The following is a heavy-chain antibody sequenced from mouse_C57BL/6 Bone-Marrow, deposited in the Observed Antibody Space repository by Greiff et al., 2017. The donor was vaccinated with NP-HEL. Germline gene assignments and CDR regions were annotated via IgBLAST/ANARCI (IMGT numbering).Heavy chain of an antibody. D-gene: IGHD1-1*01. CDR1: GYTFTSYG. Sequence: QVQLQQSGAELARPGASVKLSCKASGYTFTSYGISWVKQRTGQGLEWIGEIYPRSGNTYYNEKFKGKATLTADKSSSTAYMELRSLTSEDSAVYFCARFRYYPFAYWGQGTLVTVSA. CDR2: IYPRSGNT. V-gene: IGHV1-81*01. J-gene: IGHJ3*01. CDR3: ARFRYYPFAY.